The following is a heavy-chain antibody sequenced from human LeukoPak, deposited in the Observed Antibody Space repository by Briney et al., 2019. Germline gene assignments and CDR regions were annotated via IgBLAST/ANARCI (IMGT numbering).Heavy chain of an antibody. CDR3: AKDVRGYCSSTSCYTGSNY. D-gene: IGHD2-2*02. J-gene: IGHJ4*02. V-gene: IGHV3-30*02. Sequence: GGSLRLSCAAPGFPFNYYNIHWVRQAPGKGLEWVAFMRDDGSEIHYADSVKGRFTISRDNSKNSLYLQMNSLRVEDTAVYYCAKDVRGYCSSTSCYTGSNYWGQGTLVTVSS. CDR2: MRDDGSEI. CDR1: GFPFNYYN.